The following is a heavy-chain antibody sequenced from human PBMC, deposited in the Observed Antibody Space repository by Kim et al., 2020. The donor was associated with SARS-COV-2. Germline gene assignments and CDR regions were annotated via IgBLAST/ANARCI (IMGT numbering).Heavy chain of an antibody. V-gene: IGHV3-53*01. D-gene: IGHD1-26*01. CDR3: VKGATQSRGGGGDY. Sequence: ADSVRGRCTISRGISKNTLYLQMNNLGAEDTALYYCVKGATQSRGGGGDYWGQGTLVTVSS. J-gene: IGHJ4*02.